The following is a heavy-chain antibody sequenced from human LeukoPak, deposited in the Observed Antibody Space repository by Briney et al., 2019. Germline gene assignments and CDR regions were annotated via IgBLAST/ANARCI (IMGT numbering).Heavy chain of an antibody. Sequence: KPSETPSLTCTVSGDSFSRGGYYWSWIRQRPGKGLEWIGYVYDSGNTYHNPSLKSRLIILVDTSKYQFSLHLNSVTAADTAVYYCARQISHGYDFWSGWQPRFDSWGQGTLVTVSS. CDR2: VYDSGNT. J-gene: IGHJ4*02. V-gene: IGHV4-31*03. CDR3: ARQISHGYDFWSGWQPRFDS. CDR1: GDSFSRGGYY. D-gene: IGHD3-3*01.